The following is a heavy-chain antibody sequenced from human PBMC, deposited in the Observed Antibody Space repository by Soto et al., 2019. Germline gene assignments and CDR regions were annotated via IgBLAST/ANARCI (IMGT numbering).Heavy chain of an antibody. V-gene: IGHV3-66*01. D-gene: IGHD1-7*01. Sequence: EVQLVESGGGLVQPGGSLRLSCAASGFTVSSNYMSWVSQAPGKGLEWVSVIYSGGSTYYADSVKGRFTISRDNSKNTLYLQMNSLRAEDTAVYYCATDNWNYGCAFYYWGQGTLVTVSS. CDR2: IYSGGST. J-gene: IGHJ4*02. CDR3: ATDNWNYGCAFYY. CDR1: GFTVSSNY.